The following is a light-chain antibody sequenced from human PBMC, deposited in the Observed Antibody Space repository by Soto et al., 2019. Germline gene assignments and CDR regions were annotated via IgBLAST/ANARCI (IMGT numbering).Light chain of an antibody. Sequence: EIVMTQSPATLSVSQGERASLSCRASQSVSSNLAWYQQKPGQTPTLLIYATSTRATGIPARFSGSGSATEFTLTISSLQSEDFAVYYCQHYNNWPLTFGGGTKVDI. V-gene: IGKV3-15*01. CDR1: QSVSSN. J-gene: IGKJ4*01. CDR3: QHYNNWPLT. CDR2: ATS.